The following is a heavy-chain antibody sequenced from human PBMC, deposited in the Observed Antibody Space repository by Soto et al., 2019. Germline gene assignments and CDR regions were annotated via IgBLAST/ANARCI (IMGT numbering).Heavy chain of an antibody. V-gene: IGHV4-31*03. Sequence: PSETLSLTCTVSGGSISSGGYYWSWIRQHPGKGLEWIGYIYYSGSTYYNPSLKSRVTISVDTSKNQFSLKLSSVTAADTAVYYCARGIVYCSSTSCLVGAVYYYYYGMDVWGQGTTVTVSS. CDR1: GGSISSGGYY. D-gene: IGHD2-2*01. CDR2: IYYSGST. CDR3: ARGIVYCSSTSCLVGAVYYYYYGMDV. J-gene: IGHJ6*02.